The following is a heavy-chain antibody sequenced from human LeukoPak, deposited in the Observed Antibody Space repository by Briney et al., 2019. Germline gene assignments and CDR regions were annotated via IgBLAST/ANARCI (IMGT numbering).Heavy chain of an antibody. D-gene: IGHD3-16*01. J-gene: IGHJ4*02. CDR2: IIPIFGTA. Sequence: ASVKVSCKASGGTFSSYAISWVRQAPGQGLEWMGRIIPIFGTANYAQKFQGRVTITTDESTSTAYMELSSLRSEDTAVYYCAREPHPGYLGYWGQGTLVTVSS. CDR3: AREPHPGYLGY. CDR1: GGTFSSYA. V-gene: IGHV1-69*05.